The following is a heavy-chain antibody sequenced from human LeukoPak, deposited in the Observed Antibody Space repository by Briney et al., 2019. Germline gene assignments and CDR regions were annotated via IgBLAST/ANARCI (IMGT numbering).Heavy chain of an antibody. CDR2: INPNSGGT. J-gene: IGHJ4*02. CDR3: ASATAIGGDFDY. CDR1: GYIFTDYY. D-gene: IGHD2-21*02. V-gene: IGHV1/OR15-1*04. Sequence: ASVKVSCKASGYIFTDYYMHWVRQAPGQELGWMGRINPNSGGTNYAQKFQGRVTMTRNTSISTAYMELSSLRSEDTAVYYCASATAIGGDFDYWGQGTLVTVSS.